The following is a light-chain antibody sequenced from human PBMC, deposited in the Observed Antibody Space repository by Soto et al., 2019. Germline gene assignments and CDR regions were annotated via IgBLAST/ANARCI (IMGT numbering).Light chain of an antibody. J-gene: IGKJ5*01. Sequence: VTITCRASQGITNYLAWYQQKPGKVPKLLIYAASTLQSGVPSRFSGSGSGTDFTLTISSLQPEDFATYYCQQLNSYPITFGQGTRLEIK. CDR3: QQLNSYPIT. CDR1: QGITNY. CDR2: AAS. V-gene: IGKV1-9*01.